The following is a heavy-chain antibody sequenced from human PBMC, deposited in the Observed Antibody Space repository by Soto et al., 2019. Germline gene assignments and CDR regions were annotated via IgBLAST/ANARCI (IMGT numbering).Heavy chain of an antibody. V-gene: IGHV4-31*03. CDR2: IYYSGST. CDR3: ARVDTVYYYGMDV. CDR1: GGSISSGGYY. J-gene: IGHJ6*01. Sequence: PSETLSLTCTVSGGSISSGGYYWSWIRQHPGKGLEWIGYIYYSGSTYYNPSLKSRVTISVDTSKNQFSLKLSSVTAADTAAYYCARVDTVYYYGMDVSGQGTTVTVSS. D-gene: IGHD5-18*01.